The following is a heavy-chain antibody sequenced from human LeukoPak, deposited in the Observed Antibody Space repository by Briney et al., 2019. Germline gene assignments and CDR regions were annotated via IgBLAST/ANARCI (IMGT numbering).Heavy chain of an antibody. Sequence: ASVKVSCKASGYTFTGYYMHWVRQAPGQGLEWMGWINPNSGGTNYAQKFRGRVTMTRDTSISTAYMELSRLRSDDTAVYYCARDLEYYDFWSGYYVFDYWGQGTLVTVSS. CDR3: ARDLEYYDFWSGYYVFDY. CDR2: INPNSGGT. CDR1: GYTFTGYY. D-gene: IGHD3-3*01. V-gene: IGHV1-2*02. J-gene: IGHJ4*02.